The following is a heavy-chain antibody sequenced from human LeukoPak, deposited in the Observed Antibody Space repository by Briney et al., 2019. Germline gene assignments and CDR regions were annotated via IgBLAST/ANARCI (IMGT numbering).Heavy chain of an antibody. CDR1: GFTFSSYA. D-gene: IGHD6-19*01. CDR2: ISGSGGST. V-gene: IGHV3-23*01. Sequence: GGSLRLSCAASGFTFSSYAMSWVRQAPGKGLKWVSAISGSGGSTYYADSVKGRFTISRDNSKNTLYLQMNSLRAEDTAVYYCAKRLAVAGTPATYQIDYWGQGTLVTVSS. CDR3: AKRLAVAGTPATYQIDY. J-gene: IGHJ4*02.